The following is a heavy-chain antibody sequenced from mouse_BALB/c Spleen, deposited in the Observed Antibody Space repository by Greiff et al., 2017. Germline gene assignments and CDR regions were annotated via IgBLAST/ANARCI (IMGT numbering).Heavy chain of an antibody. Sequence: QVQLQQPGAELVKPGASVKLSCKASGYTFTSYWMHWVKQRPGQGLEWIGDINPSNGRTNYNEKFKSKATLTVDKSSSTAYMQLSSLTSEDSAVYYCARTAYYGNRYAMDYWGQGTSVTVSS. V-gene: IGHV1S81*02. CDR2: INPSNGRT. J-gene: IGHJ4*01. CDR3: ARTAYYGNRYAMDY. D-gene: IGHD2-10*01. CDR1: GYTFTSYW.